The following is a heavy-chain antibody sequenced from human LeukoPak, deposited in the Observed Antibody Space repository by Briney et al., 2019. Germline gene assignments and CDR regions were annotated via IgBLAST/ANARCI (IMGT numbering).Heavy chain of an antibody. CDR1: GFTIFDYA. CDR3: AKDTRRGSGMKDGFEF. J-gene: IGHJ3*01. V-gene: IGHV3-23*01. D-gene: IGHD3-10*01. Sequence: GGSLRLSCAASGFTIFDYAMTWVRQAPGKGLEWVSALSGGGDKSFYADSVKGRFTISRDNSKNMLFLQMNSLRAEDTAVYFCAKDTRRGSGMKDGFEFWGHGTMVTVSP. CDR2: LSGGGDKS.